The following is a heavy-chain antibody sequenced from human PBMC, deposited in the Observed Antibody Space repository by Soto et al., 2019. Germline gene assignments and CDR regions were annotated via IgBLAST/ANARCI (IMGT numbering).Heavy chain of an antibody. J-gene: IGHJ4*02. V-gene: IGHV4-38-2*01. D-gene: IGHD3-22*01. CDR3: ASTYSGYLDN. Sequence: PSETLSLTCAVSNFSLSKEYYWGWIRQPPGKGLEWIGSIHQSGSPYYNPSLKSRLTISIDKSKKQFSLRLSSVTAADTAVYYCASTYSGYLDNWGQGTLVTVSS. CDR1: NFSLSKEYY. CDR2: IHQSGSP.